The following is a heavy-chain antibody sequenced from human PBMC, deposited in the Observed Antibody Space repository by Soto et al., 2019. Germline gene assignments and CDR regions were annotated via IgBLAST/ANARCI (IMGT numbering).Heavy chain of an antibody. Sequence: SVKVSCKASGGTFSSYAISWVRQAPGQGLEWMGGIIPIFGTANYAQKFQGRVTITADESTSTAYMELSSLRSEDTAVYYCAASPSGYSYAAPLDYWGQGTLVTVSS. CDR2: IIPIFGTA. D-gene: IGHD5-18*01. V-gene: IGHV1-69*13. CDR3: AASPSGYSYAAPLDY. J-gene: IGHJ4*02. CDR1: GGTFSSYA.